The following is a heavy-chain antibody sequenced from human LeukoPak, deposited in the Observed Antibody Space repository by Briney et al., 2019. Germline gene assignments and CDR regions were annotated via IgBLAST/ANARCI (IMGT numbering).Heavy chain of an antibody. V-gene: IGHV1-69*06. D-gene: IGHD3-16*02. J-gene: IGHJ6*04. CDR3: ARDSLPRSLIYYYYGMDV. CDR1: GGTFSSYA. CDR2: IIPIFGTA. Sequence: GASVKVSCKASGGTFSSYAISWVRQAPGQGLEWMGGIIPIFGTANYAQKFQGRATITADKSTSTAYMELSSLRSEDTAVYYCARDSLPRSLIYYYYGMDVWGKGTTVTVSS.